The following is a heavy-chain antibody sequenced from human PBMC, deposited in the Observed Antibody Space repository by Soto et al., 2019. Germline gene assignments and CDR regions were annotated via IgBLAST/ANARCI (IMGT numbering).Heavy chain of an antibody. J-gene: IGHJ4*02. Sequence: GGSLRLSCAASGFTFSSYWMHWVRQAPGKGLVWVSRINSDGGSTSYADSVKGRFTISRDNAKNTLYLQMNSLRAEDTAVYYCARGAPQLWFGAYPIDYWGQGTLVTVSS. D-gene: IGHD3-10*01. V-gene: IGHV3-74*01. CDR1: GFTFSSYW. CDR3: ARGAPQLWFGAYPIDY. CDR2: INSDGGST.